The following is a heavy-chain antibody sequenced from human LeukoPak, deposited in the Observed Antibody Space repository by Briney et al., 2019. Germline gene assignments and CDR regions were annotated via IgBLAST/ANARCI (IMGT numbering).Heavy chain of an antibody. CDR3: ARGAAGYSYG. D-gene: IGHD5-18*01. V-gene: IGHV4-59*01. CDR2: IYYSGST. J-gene: IGHJ4*02. CDR1: GGSISSYY. Sequence: SETLSLTCTVSGGSISSYYWSWIRQPPGKGLEWIGHIYYSGSTNYNPSLKSRVTISIDTSKNQFSLRLSSVTAADTAVYYCARGAAGYSYGWGRGTLVTVSS.